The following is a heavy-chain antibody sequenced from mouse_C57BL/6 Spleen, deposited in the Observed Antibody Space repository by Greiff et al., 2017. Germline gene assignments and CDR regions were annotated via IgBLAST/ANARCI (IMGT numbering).Heavy chain of an antibody. Sequence: QVQLQQSGAELVKPGASVKLSCKASGYTFTTYPIEWMKQNHGKSLEWIGNFDPYNDDTKYNEKFKGKATLTVEKSSSTAYLELSRFTSDDSAVYDWSRGVHEGAMDYWGQGTSVTVSS. J-gene: IGHJ4*01. V-gene: IGHV1-47*01. CDR3: SRGVHEGAMDY. CDR2: FDPYNDDT. CDR1: GYTFTTYP. D-gene: IGHD6-1*01.